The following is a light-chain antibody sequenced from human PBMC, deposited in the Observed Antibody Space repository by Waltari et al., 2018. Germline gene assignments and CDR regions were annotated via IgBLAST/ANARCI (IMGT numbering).Light chain of an antibody. Sequence: QSALTQPASVSGSPGQSITISCTGPSSDVGGYNYVSWYQQHPGKAPNLMIYEVSNRPSGVSNRFSGSKSGNTASLTISGLQAEDEADYYCSSYTSSSHYVFGTGTKVTVL. V-gene: IGLV2-14*01. CDR2: EVS. CDR1: SSDVGGYNY. CDR3: SSYTSSSHYV. J-gene: IGLJ1*01.